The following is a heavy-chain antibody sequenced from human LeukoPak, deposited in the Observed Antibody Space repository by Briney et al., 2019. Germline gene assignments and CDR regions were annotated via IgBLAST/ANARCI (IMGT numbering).Heavy chain of an antibody. V-gene: IGHV1-46*01. Sequence: ASVKVSCKASGYTFTSYYIHWVRQAPGQGLEWMRINHPSGGSKSYARKFGGRVTMTRDPPQSTVYMELSSLRSEDTAVYYCGRAEWELHYSSVDAFDIWGQGTMVTVSS. J-gene: IGHJ3*02. D-gene: IGHD1-26*01. CDR2: NHPSGGSK. CDR3: GRAEWELHYSSVDAFDI. CDR1: GYTFTSYY.